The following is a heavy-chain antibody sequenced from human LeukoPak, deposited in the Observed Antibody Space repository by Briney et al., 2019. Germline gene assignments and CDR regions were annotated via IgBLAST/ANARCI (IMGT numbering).Heavy chain of an antibody. J-gene: IGHJ4*02. V-gene: IGHV4-34*01. CDR1: GGSFSGYY. D-gene: IGHD1-26*01. Sequence: PSEPLSLTCAVYGGSFSGYYWSWIRQPPGKGLEWIGEINHSGSTNYNPPLKSRVTISVDTSKNQFSLKLSCVTAADTAVYYCARVVGSVDNYFDYWGQETLVTVSS. CDR3: ARVVGSVDNYFDY. CDR2: INHSGST.